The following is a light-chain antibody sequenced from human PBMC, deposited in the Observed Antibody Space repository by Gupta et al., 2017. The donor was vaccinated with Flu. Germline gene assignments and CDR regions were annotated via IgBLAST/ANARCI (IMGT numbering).Light chain of an antibody. CDR1: SANVGAGYD. J-gene: IGLJ2*01. CDR2: GTT. V-gene: IGLV1-40*01. Sequence: QSVLTEPRSMSGAPGQRVTSACTGSSANVGAGYDVHRYQQLPGTAPSLLTYGTTNRPSAAPDRFSSSNSGTSTSPAITALQAEEEADYYCHSSDTSPSDNLVFGGGTKLTVL. CDR3: HSSDTSPSDNLV.